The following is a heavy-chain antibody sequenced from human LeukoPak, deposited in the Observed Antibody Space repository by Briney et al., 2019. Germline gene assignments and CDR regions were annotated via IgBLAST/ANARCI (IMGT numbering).Heavy chain of an antibody. CDR1: GYTFKTYY. Sequence: ASVKVSCKPSGYTFKTYYLHWVRQVPGQGLEWMGWIDPNGGGTKYAQNFQGRVTMTRDTSIGTVYMELSGLRFDDTAVYFCARGPSYYFDYWGQGTLLTVSS. CDR2: IDPNGGGT. D-gene: IGHD1-26*01. J-gene: IGHJ4*02. V-gene: IGHV1-2*02. CDR3: ARGPSYYFDY.